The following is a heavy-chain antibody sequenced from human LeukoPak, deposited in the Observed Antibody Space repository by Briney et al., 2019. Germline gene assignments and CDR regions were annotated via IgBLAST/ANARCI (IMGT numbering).Heavy chain of an antibody. CDR3: ARGRFVYYDFWSGYYSRTNFDY. CDR2: INHSGST. V-gene: IGHV4-34*01. Sequence: PSETLSLTCAVYGGSFSGYYWSWIRQPPGKGLEWIGEINHSGSTNYNPSLKSRVTISVDTSKNQFSLKLSSVTAADTAVYYCARGRFVYYDFWSGYYSRTNFDYWGQGTLVTVSS. J-gene: IGHJ4*02. CDR1: GGSFSGYY. D-gene: IGHD3-3*01.